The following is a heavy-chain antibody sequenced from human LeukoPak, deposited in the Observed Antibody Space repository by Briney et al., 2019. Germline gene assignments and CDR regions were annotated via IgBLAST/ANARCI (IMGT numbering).Heavy chain of an antibody. D-gene: IGHD6-13*01. CDR1: GYTFTGYY. V-gene: IGHV1-2*02. CDR2: INPNSGGT. J-gene: IGHJ4*02. Sequence: ASVKVSCKASGYTFTGYYMHWVRQAPGQGLEWMGWINPNSGGTNYAQEFQARGTMTRDTSISTAYMELSRLRSDDTAVYYCARSAESSSWVEFDYWGQGTLVTVSS. CDR3: ARSAESSSWVEFDY.